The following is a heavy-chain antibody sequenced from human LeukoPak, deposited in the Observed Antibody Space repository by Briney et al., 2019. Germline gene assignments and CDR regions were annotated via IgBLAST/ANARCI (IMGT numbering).Heavy chain of an antibody. J-gene: IGHJ3*02. CDR1: GGSFSGYY. CDR3: ARPKTYYYDSSGYYDGAFDI. CDR2: INHSGST. V-gene: IGHV4-34*01. D-gene: IGHD3-22*01. Sequence: NSSETLSLTCAVYGGSFSGYYWSWIRQPPGKGLEWIGEINHSGSTNYNPSLKSRVTISVDTSKNQFSLKLSSVTAADTAVYYCARPKTYYYDSSGYYDGAFDIWGQGTMVTVSS.